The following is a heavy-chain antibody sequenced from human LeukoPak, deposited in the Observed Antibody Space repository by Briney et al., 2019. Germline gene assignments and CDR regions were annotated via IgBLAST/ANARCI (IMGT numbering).Heavy chain of an antibody. J-gene: IGHJ4*02. D-gene: IGHD1-14*01. CDR3: ARVRPGFNLDY. Sequence: GGSLRLSCATSGFSLSTYSMGWVRQAPGKGLEWISYISSSSTGTMYYADSVKGRFTISRDTAKNSLYLQMNSLRAEDTAIYYCARVRPGFNLDYWGQGTLVAVSS. CDR1: GFSLSTYS. V-gene: IGHV3-48*01. CDR2: ISSSSTGTM.